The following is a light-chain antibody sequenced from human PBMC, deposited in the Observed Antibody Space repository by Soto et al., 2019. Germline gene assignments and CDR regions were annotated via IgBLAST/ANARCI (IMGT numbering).Light chain of an antibody. Sequence: DIQMTQSPSSLSASVGDRVTLTCRASQGIGDRLAWYQQKPGKVPQLPIYFASTLGSGVPSRFSGSGSGTDFILTINTLQADDFATYYCLHTYSFPRTFGQGTKVDIK. V-gene: IGKV1-12*01. CDR2: FAS. CDR3: LHTYSFPRT. CDR1: QGIGDR. J-gene: IGKJ1*01.